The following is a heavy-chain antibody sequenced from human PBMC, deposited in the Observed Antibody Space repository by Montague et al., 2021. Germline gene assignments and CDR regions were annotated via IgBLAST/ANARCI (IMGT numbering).Heavy chain of an antibody. CDR2: MFYRGNT. CDR1: GVSIGEKSFY. V-gene: IGHV4-39*01. Sequence: SETLSLTCSVSGVSIGEKSFYWGWVRQAPRRGLEWIGHMFYRGNTYYNPSLKSRVSISVDTSKNQFSLTLTSVTASDTAVYYCARRRYGDPQTDPVPANCALDVWGQGTSVTVSS. J-gene: IGHJ6*02. D-gene: IGHD3-16*02. CDR3: ARRRYGDPQTDPVPANCALDV.